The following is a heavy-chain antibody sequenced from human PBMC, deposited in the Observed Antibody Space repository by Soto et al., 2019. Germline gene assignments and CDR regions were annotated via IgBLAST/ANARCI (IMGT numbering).Heavy chain of an antibody. J-gene: IGHJ4*02. D-gene: IGHD1-1*01. V-gene: IGHV1-18*01. Sequence: QVHLVQSGAEVKKPGASVKVSCKASGYTFTSYGITWVRQAPGQGLEWMGWISAHNSNTDYAQKLKGRVIVTRETSTSTTYMELRGLISDDTAVYYCARGRYGDYWGQGALVTVSS. CDR3: ARGRYGDY. CDR2: ISAHNSNT. CDR1: GYTFTSYG.